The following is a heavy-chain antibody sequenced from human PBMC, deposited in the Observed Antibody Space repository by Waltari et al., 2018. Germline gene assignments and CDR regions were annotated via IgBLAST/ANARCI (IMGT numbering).Heavy chain of an antibody. V-gene: IGHV3-48*03. CDR3: ARDLGVNYDILTGYYSSHWFDP. D-gene: IGHD3-9*01. J-gene: IGHJ5*02. Sequence: EVQLVESGGGLVQPGGSLRLSCAASGFTFSSYEMNWVRQAPGKGLEWVSYISSSGSTIYYADSVKGRFTISRDNAKNSLYLQMNSLRAEDTAVYYCARDLGVNYDILTGYYSSHWFDPWGQGTLVTVSS. CDR2: ISSSGSTI. CDR1: GFTFSSYE.